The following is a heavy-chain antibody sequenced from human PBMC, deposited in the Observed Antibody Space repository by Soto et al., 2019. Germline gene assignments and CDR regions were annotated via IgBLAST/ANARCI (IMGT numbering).Heavy chain of an antibody. CDR2: VYYGGRS. D-gene: IGHD3-9*01. V-gene: IGHV4-39*01. CDR1: SAPVTSATYT. J-gene: IGHJ6*02. Sequence: PSQTLYLTCTVYSAPVTSATYTWGWIRRPQGKGLECVASVYYGGRSYYNPSLNSRVTISVDTSKNQFSLKLSSVTAADTAVYYCARVQYDILTGYYMGVSYFGTDVSGHG. CDR3: ARVQYDILTGYYMGVSYFGTDV.